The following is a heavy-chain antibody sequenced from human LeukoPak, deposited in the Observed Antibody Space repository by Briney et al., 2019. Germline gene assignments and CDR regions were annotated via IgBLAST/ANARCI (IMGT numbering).Heavy chain of an antibody. V-gene: IGHV1-69*13. CDR2: IIPSFGTV. CDR1: GTTFRSYA. J-gene: IGHJ4*02. CDR3: ARATSANEYSYGFHFDH. Sequence: ASVRVSCKASGTTFRSYAINWVGQAPGQGLEWMGAIIPSFGTVKFAQKFQGRVTITADESTTTAYMDLNYLRSEDTAVYFCARATSANEYSYGFHFDHWGQGTLVTVSS. D-gene: IGHD5-18*01.